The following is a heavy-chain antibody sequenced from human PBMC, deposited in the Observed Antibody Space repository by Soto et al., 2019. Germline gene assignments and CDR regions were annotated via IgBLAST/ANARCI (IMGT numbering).Heavy chain of an antibody. CDR1: GDSISSGNKY. CDR2: IFSSGTT. V-gene: IGHV4-30-4*01. D-gene: IGHD3-16*01. Sequence: SETLSLTCTVSGDSISSGNKYWSWIRQAPGKGLEWIGYIFSSGTTYYNPSLKSRLTMSLDTSQNQFSLRLASVTDADSAVYYCSRVPSPFDYYYAMDVWGQGTTVTVS. CDR3: SRVPSPFDYYYAMDV. J-gene: IGHJ6*02.